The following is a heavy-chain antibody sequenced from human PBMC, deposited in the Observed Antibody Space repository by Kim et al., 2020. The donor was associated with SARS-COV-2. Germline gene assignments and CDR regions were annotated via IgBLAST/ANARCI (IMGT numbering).Heavy chain of an antibody. CDR2: ISWNSGTI. CDR1: GFTFDDYA. J-gene: IGHJ6*02. Sequence: GGSLRLSCAASGFTFDDYAMHWVRQAPGKGLEWVSGISWNSGTIGYADSVKGRFTISRDNAKNSLYLQMNSLRTEDTALYYCAKSKITMFHGGWYGMDVWGQGSTVTVSS. V-gene: IGHV3-9*01. D-gene: IGHD3-10*02. CDR3: AKSKITMFHGGWYGMDV.